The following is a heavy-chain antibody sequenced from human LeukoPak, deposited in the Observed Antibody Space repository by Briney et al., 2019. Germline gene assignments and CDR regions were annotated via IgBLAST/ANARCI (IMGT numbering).Heavy chain of an antibody. J-gene: IGHJ3*02. Sequence: SGESLKISCKGSGYSFTSYWIGWVRQMPGKGLEWMGIIYPGDSDTRYSPSFQGQVTISADKSISTAYLQWSSLKASDTAMYYCASYMRGRCSSTSCIDAFDIWGQGTMVTVSS. CDR2: IYPGDSDT. CDR3: ASYMRGRCSSTSCIDAFDI. CDR1: GYSFTSYW. V-gene: IGHV5-51*01. D-gene: IGHD2-2*01.